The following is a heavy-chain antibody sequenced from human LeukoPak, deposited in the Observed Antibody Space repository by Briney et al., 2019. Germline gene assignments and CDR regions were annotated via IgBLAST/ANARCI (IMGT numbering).Heavy chain of an antibody. J-gene: IGHJ6*02. CDR3: ARDYSNYYGMDV. V-gene: IGHV4-59*01. D-gene: IGHD4-11*01. CDR2: IYYSGIT. CDR1: GDSISSYY. Sequence: PSETLSLTCTVSGDSISSYYWSWIRQPPGKGLEWIGYIYYSGITNYNPSLESRVTISVDTSKNQFSLKLTSVTAADTAVYYCARDYSNYYGMDVWGQGTTVTVSS.